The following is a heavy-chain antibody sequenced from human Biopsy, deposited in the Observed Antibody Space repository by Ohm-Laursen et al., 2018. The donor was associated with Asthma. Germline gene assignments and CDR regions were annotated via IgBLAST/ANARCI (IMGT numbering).Heavy chain of an antibody. J-gene: IGHJ6*02. Sequence: SVKVFCKTSGYTFNSAGITWVRQAPGQGLGWMGWISVYNGNTKVAQKLQDRVTMITDTSTNTAYMELRSLRSADTAVYFCARAVDYSHYYGIDVWGQGTTVTVS. CDR3: ARAVDYSHYYGIDV. D-gene: IGHD3-10*01. CDR2: ISVYNGNT. V-gene: IGHV1-18*01. CDR1: GYTFNSAG.